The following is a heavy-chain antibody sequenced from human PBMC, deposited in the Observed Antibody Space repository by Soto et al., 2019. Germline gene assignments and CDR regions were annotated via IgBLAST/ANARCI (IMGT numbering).Heavy chain of an antibody. J-gene: IGHJ4*02. CDR2: ISSSSSDT. D-gene: IGHD3-9*01. Sequence: QVQLVESGGDLVKPGGSLRLSCAASGFPFSDYYMSWIRQAPGKGLEWVSSISSSSSDTNYAQSVKGRFTISRDNAKNSLHLQMNSLRAEDTAVYYCARRRPTGYYNYWRQGTLVT. CDR1: GFPFSDYY. V-gene: IGHV3-11*05. CDR3: ARRRPTGYYNY.